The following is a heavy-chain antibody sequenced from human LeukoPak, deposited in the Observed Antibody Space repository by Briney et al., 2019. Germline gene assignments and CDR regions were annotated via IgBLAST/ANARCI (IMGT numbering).Heavy chain of an antibody. CDR1: GFTSSSYA. V-gene: IGHV3-7*03. CDR3: ARDGTLFRPVDY. CDR2: IKQDGSEK. Sequence: PGGSLRLSCAASGFTSSSYALNWVRQAPGKGLEWVANIKQDGSEKNYVDSVKGRFTISRDNAKNSLYLQMNSLRAEDTAVYYCARDGTLFRPVDYWGQGTLVTVSS. J-gene: IGHJ4*02. D-gene: IGHD3-9*01.